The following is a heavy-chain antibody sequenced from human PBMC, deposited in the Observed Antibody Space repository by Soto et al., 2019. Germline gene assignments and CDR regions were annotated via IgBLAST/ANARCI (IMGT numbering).Heavy chain of an antibody. CDR1: GYTFSGHW. J-gene: IGHJ4*02. D-gene: IGHD6-19*01. Sequence: PGESLKISCKTSGYTFSGHWISWVRQVPGKGLQWMGNIDPSDSYINYNPAFRGHVTYSVDKSSSTAYLHWRSLGPSDTAIYYCARHGAAIRLGYWGQGTLVTVSS. CDR2: IDPSDSYI. V-gene: IGHV5-10-1*01. CDR3: ARHGAAIRLGY.